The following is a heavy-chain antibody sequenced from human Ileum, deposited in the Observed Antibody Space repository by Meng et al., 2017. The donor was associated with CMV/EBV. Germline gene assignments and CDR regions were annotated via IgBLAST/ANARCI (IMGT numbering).Heavy chain of an antibody. CDR2: IGNKVNSYTT. J-gene: IGHJ4*02. CDR1: TFSDHY. D-gene: IGHD3-22*01. V-gene: IGHV3-72*01. Sequence: TFSDHYMEWVRQAPGKGLEWVGRIGNKVNSYTTEYTASVKGRFTISRDDSKNSLYLQMDSLKTEDTAVYYCARMAYYDISGYHGYVDYWGQGILVTVSS. CDR3: ARMAYYDISGYHGYVDY.